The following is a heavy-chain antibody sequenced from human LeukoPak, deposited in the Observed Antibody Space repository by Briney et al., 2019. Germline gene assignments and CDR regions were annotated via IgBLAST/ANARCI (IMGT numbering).Heavy chain of an antibody. V-gene: IGHV3-15*01. CDR2: IKSKTDGGTT. CDR1: GFTLSNAW. CDR3: ITFSMIVVVISD. D-gene: IGHD3-22*01. J-gene: IGHJ4*02. Sequence: PGGSLRLSCAASGFTLSNAWMSWVRQAPGKGLEWVGRIKSKTDGGTTDYAAPVKGRFTISRDDLKNTLYLQMNSLKTEDTALYYCITFSMIVVVISDWGRGTLVTVSS.